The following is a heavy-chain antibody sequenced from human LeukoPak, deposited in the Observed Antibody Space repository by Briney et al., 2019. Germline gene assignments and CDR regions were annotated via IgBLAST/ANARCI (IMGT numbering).Heavy chain of an antibody. D-gene: IGHD1-26*01. CDR2: IGSSGDAI. V-gene: IGHV3-48*03. CDR1: GFTFSSHE. CDR3: ARHPDGSLSLDY. Sequence: PGGSLRLSCAASGFTFSSHEMDWVRQAPGKGLELVSYIGSSGDAIYYSDSVKGRFTISRDNAMNSLYLQMNSLRAEDTAVYYCARHPDGSLSLDYWGQGTLVTVSS. J-gene: IGHJ4*02.